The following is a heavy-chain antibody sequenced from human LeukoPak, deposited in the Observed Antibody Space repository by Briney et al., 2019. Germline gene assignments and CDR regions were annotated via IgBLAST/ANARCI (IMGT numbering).Heavy chain of an antibody. CDR1: GFTFSSYS. CDR2: ISGTSAHI. CDR3: AKKMDDAFDI. J-gene: IGHJ3*02. Sequence: TGGSLRLSCAASGFTFSSYSMNWVRQAPGKGLEWVAFISGTSAHISYADSVKGRFTISRDNAKNSLYLQMDNLRAEDTAVYYCAKKMDDAFDIWGQGTMVTVSS. V-gene: IGHV3-21*01. D-gene: IGHD5-24*01.